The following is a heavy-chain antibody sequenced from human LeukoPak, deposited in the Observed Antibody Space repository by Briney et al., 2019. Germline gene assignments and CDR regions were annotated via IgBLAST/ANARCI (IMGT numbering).Heavy chain of an antibody. V-gene: IGHV3-23*01. Sequence: GGSLRLSCVASGFTFTDYPMNWVRQAPGKGLEWVSTIGASGANTYFADSVKGRFTISRDNSKNTLYLQMNSLRAEDAAVYYCARKAAAVIGNNNFDPWGQGTLVTVSS. D-gene: IGHD2-21*01. CDR1: GFTFTDYP. J-gene: IGHJ5*02. CDR3: ARKAAAVIGNNNFDP. CDR2: IGASGANT.